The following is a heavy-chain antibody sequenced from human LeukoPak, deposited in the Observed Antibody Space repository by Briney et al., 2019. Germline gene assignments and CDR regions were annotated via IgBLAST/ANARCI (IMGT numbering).Heavy chain of an antibody. D-gene: IGHD3-16*01. Sequence: SETLSLTCTVSSGSINSYYWGWVRQPAGRGLEWIGRIYTTGNTNYNPSLKRRLTMSVGTSKRQFSLNLRSVTAADTAIYYCARHGYTASHYFLDYWSQGILVTVSS. J-gene: IGHJ4*02. CDR2: IYTTGNT. CDR3: ARHGYTASHYFLDY. CDR1: SGSINSYY. V-gene: IGHV4-4*07.